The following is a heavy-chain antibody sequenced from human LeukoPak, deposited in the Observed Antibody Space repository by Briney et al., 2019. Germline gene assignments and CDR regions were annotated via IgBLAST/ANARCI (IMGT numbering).Heavy chain of an antibody. V-gene: IGHV1-69*06. D-gene: IGHD1-26*01. Sequence: GSSVKVSCKASGGTFSSYAISWVRQAPGQGLEWMGGIIPIFGTANYAQKFQGRVTITADKSTSTAYMELSSLRSEDTAVYYCAKVDTRATYSTWGQGTLVTVSS. CDR1: GGTFSSYA. CDR3: AKVDTRATYST. J-gene: IGHJ5*02. CDR2: IIPIFGTA.